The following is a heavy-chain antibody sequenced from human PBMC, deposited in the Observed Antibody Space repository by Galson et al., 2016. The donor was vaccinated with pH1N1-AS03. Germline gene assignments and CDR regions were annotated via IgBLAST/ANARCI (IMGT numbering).Heavy chain of an antibody. Sequence: PALVKPTQTLTLTCTFSGFSLSTGGVHVAWIRQPPGKALEWLALIFWDGETRYRPSLRSRLTITKDISKNQVVPTMTNMDPVDTATYYCARSTHVNEGLDFWGQGTLVTVSS. CDR2: IFWDGET. J-gene: IGHJ4*02. CDR1: GFSLSTGGVH. CDR3: ARSTHVNEGLDF. V-gene: IGHV2-5*02. D-gene: IGHD2-8*01.